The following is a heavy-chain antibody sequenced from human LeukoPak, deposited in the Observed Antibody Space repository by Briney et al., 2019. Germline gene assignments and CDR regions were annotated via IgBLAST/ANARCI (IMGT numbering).Heavy chain of an antibody. V-gene: IGHV1-58*01. CDR3: AAEGRPTVVTFRKGAVDL. CDR2: IVVVSGNT. Sequence: SEKVSCKASGFTFTSSSVQWVRQARGQRLEWIGWIVVVSGNTNYAQKLQERVTITRDMSTSTVYMELSSLRSEDTAVYYCAAEGRPTVVTFRKGAVDLWGQGTMVTVSS. J-gene: IGHJ3*01. D-gene: IGHD4-23*01. CDR1: GFTFTSSS.